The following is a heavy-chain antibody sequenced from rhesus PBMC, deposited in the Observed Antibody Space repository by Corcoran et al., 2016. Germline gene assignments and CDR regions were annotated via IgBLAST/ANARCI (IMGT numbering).Heavy chain of an antibody. D-gene: IGHD2-2*01. Sequence: QVQLQESGPGLVKPSETLSLTCAVPGGSISDSYYWNWIRQPPGKGLEWIGNIYGTSGSSFTNPSLKIRVTISKHTSRNQFSLKLSSVPAADTAVYYCAGARGYCTSTTCYAGDAFDFWGQGLRVTVSS. J-gene: IGHJ3*01. CDR2: IYGTSGSS. V-gene: IGHV4S7*01. CDR3: AGARGYCTSTTCYAGDAFDF. CDR1: GGSISDSYY.